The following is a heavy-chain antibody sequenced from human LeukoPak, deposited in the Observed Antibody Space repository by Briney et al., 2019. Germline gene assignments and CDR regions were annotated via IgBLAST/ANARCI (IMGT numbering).Heavy chain of an antibody. J-gene: IGHJ3*02. D-gene: IGHD3-22*01. CDR3: ASRHYDSSGYYAAFDI. V-gene: IGHV3-74*01. CDR1: GFTFGSFW. CDR2: INSDGSST. Sequence: PGGSLRLSXAASGFTFGSFWMHWVRQTPGKGLVWLSRINSDGSSTSYADSVKGRFTISRDNAKNTLYLQMNSLRAEDTAVYYCASRHYDSSGYYAAFDIWGQGTMVTVSS.